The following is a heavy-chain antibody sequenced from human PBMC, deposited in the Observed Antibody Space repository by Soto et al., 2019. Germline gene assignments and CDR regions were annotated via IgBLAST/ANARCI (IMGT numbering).Heavy chain of an antibody. D-gene: IGHD6-6*01. Sequence: GASVKVSCKASGYTFTSYAMHWVRQAPGQRLEWMGWINAGNGNTKYSQKFQGRVTITRDTSASTAYMELSSLRSEDTAVYYCARALPSIAAPQPLDYWGQGTLVTVSS. V-gene: IGHV1-3*01. CDR1: GYTFTSYA. CDR3: ARALPSIAAPQPLDY. CDR2: INAGNGNT. J-gene: IGHJ4*02.